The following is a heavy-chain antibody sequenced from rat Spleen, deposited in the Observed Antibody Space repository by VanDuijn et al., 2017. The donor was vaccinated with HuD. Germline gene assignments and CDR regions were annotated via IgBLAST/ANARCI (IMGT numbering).Heavy chain of an antibody. CDR2: ISFDGSTT. CDR3: TTENYWFAY. CDR1: GFTFSTYD. V-gene: IGHV5-20*01. Sequence: EEQLVESGGGLVQPGRSMELSCVVSGFTFSTYDMAWVRQAPTKGPEWVASISFDGSTTYYRDSVKGRFTISRDNTKSTLYLQMNSLRSEDTATYYCTTENYWFAYWGQGTLVTVSS. J-gene: IGHJ3*01. D-gene: IGHD1-10*01.